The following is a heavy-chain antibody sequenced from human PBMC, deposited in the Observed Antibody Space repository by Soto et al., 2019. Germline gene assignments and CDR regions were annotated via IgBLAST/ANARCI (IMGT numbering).Heavy chain of an antibody. CDR2: IIPIFGTA. V-gene: IGHV1-69*01. CDR1: GGTFSSYA. CDR3: ARARDIVVVVAAPPDYYCYGMDV. D-gene: IGHD2-15*01. Sequence: QVQLVQSGAEVKKPGSSVKVSCKASGGTFSSYAISWVRQAPGQGLEWMGGIIPIFGTANYAQKFQGRVTITADESTSTAYMELSSLRSEDTAVYYCARARDIVVVVAAPPDYYCYGMDVWGQGTTVTVSS. J-gene: IGHJ6*02.